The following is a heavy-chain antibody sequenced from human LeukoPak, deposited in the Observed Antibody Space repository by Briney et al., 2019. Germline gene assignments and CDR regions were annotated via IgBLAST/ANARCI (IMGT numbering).Heavy chain of an antibody. CDR1: GYYFTSYR. D-gene: IGHD6-13*01. Sequence: PGESLKISCKASGYYFTSYRIGWVRQMPGKGLEWMGIIYPGDSDATYSPSFQGQVTISADKSISTAYLQWSSLKASDTAMYYCARLRIAAASSPYYFDYWGQGTLVTVSS. CDR3: ARLRIAAASSPYYFDY. CDR2: IYPGDSDA. J-gene: IGHJ4*02. V-gene: IGHV5-51*01.